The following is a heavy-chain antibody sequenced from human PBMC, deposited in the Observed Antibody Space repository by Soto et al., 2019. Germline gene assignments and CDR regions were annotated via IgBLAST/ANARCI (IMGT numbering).Heavy chain of an antibody. CDR3: ARGQLLRFDVFDI. Sequence: SETLSLTCTFSGCSISSYYWSWIRQPPGKGLEWIGYVYYSGSTTYNPSLKSRVTMSVDTSKNQFSLKLSSVTAADTAVYYCARGQLLRFDVFDIWGHGTMVTVSS. V-gene: IGHV4-59*01. D-gene: IGHD3-3*01. CDR1: GCSISSYY. J-gene: IGHJ3*02. CDR2: VYYSGST.